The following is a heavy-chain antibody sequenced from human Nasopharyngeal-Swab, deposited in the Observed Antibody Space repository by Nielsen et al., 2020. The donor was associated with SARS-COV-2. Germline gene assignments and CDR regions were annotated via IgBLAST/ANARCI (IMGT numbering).Heavy chain of an antibody. V-gene: IGHV6-1*01. Sequence: SETLSLTCAISGDSVSSTSTGWNWIRPSPSRGLEGLGRTYYGSKRYTDYAVSVKSRITINADTSKNQFSLQLNSVNPEDTAVYYCARGYLKSGMDVWGQGTTVTVSS. CDR2: TYYGSKRYT. J-gene: IGHJ6*02. CDR1: GDSVSSTSTG. CDR3: ARGYLKSGMDV. D-gene: IGHD1-1*01.